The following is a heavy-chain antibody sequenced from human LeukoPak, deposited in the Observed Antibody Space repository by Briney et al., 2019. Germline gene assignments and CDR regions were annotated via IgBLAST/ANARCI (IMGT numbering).Heavy chain of an antibody. V-gene: IGHV1-2*02. D-gene: IGHD3-3*01. CDR2: INPNSGGT. Sequence: GASVKVSCKASGYTFTIYDINWVRQAPGQGLEWMGWINPNSGGTNYAQKFQGRVTMTRDTSISTAYMELSRLRSDDTAVYYCARDSYMGSYYDFWSGYPSFYYYYYGMDVWGQGTTVTVSS. CDR3: ARDSYMGSYYDFWSGYPSFYYYYYGMDV. CDR1: GYTFTIYD. J-gene: IGHJ6*02.